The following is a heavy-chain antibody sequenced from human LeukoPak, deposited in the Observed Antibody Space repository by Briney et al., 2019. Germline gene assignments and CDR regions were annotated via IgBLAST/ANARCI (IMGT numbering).Heavy chain of an antibody. J-gene: IGHJ4*02. D-gene: IGHD3-22*01. CDR3: ARDSAMDSSGYYPVGSDY. Sequence: PGGSLRLSCAASGFTFSSYWMHWVRQAPGKGRVWVSRTNSDGSSTSYADSVKGRFTISRDNAKNTLYLQMNSLRAEDTAVYYCARDSAMDSSGYYPVGSDYWGQGTLVTVSS. CDR2: TNSDGSST. V-gene: IGHV3-74*01. CDR1: GFTFSSYW.